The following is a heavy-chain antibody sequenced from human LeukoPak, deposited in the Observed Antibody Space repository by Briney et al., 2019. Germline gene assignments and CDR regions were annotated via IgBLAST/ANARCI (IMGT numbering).Heavy chain of an antibody. J-gene: IGHJ6*03. CDR1: GGSISTYY. Sequence: PSETLSLTCTVSGGSISTYYWNWIRQPPGKGLEWIGYVYYSGRTNYNPSLKSRVTISIDTSKSQFSLKLSSVTAADTAVYYCARGGSSGWPYYYYYYMDVWGKGTTVTVSS. D-gene: IGHD6-19*01. CDR2: VYYSGRT. V-gene: IGHV4-59*01. CDR3: ARGGSSGWPYYYYYYMDV.